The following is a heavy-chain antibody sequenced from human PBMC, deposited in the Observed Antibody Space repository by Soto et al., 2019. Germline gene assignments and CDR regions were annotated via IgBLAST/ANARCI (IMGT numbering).Heavy chain of an antibody. CDR2: IYSGGST. J-gene: IGHJ4*02. D-gene: IGHD3-10*01. CDR1: GFTVSSNY. Sequence: EVQLVETGGGMIQPGGSLRLSCAASGFTVSSNYMSWVRQAPGKGLEWVSVIYSGGSTYYADSVKGRFTISRDNSKNTLYLQMNSLRAEDTAVYYCARVPISRSYADYWGQGTLVTVSS. CDR3: ARVPISRSYADY. V-gene: IGHV3-53*02.